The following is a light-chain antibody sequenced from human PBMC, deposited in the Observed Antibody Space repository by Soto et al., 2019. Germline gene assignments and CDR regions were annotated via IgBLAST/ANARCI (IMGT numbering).Light chain of an antibody. CDR3: SSYINSITFVV. V-gene: IGLV2-14*01. CDR2: EVS. J-gene: IGLJ2*01. CDR1: SSDVGSFDS. Sequence: QSALTQPASVSGSPGQPITISCTGTSSDVGSFDSVAWYQHNPGKAPKLLIYEVSNRPSGVSSRFSGSKSGNTASLTISGLQAEDEADYYCSSYINSITFVVFGGGTQLTVL.